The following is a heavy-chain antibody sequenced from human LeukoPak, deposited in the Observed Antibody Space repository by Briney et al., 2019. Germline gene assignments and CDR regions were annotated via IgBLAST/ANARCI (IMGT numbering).Heavy chain of an antibody. V-gene: IGHV4-61*02. D-gene: IGHD3-3*01. CDR3: ARAPGDTIFGVAYNWFDP. Sequence: SETLSITCTVSGGSISSGSYYWSWIRQPAGKGLEWIGRIYTSGSTNYNPSLKSRVTISVDTSKNQFSLKLSSVTAADTAVYYCARAPGDTIFGVAYNWFDPWGQGTLVTVSS. J-gene: IGHJ5*02. CDR1: GGSISSGSYY. CDR2: IYTSGST.